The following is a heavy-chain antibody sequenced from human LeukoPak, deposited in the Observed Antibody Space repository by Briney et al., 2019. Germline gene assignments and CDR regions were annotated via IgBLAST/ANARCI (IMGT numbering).Heavy chain of an antibody. J-gene: IGHJ4*02. CDR3: ARGWAPRGEKSSFDQ. CDR1: GGSISRDSGGSISTIY. D-gene: IGHD3-10*01. V-gene: IGHV4-4*07. Sequence: SETLSLTCSVSGGSISRDSGGSISTIYWTWIRLVAGKGLEWLGRIFASGHINYNPFLRSRISMSIDTSKNQFSLKLSSVTAADTAVYYCARGWAPRGEKSSFDQWGQGTLVTASS. CDR2: IFASGHI.